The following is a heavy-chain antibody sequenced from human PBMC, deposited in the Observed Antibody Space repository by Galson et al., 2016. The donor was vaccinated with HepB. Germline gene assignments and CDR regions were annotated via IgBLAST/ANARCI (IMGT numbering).Heavy chain of an antibody. CDR1: GFTFSSYW. CDR2: INSDGSST. D-gene: IGHD3-9*01. Sequence: SLRLSCAASGFTFSSYWMHWVRQAPGKGLVWVSRINSDGSSTSYADSVKGRFTISRDNAKNTLYLQMNSLGAEDTAVYYCAGDNGLRYFDWTTLNYYYGMDVWGQGTTGTVSS. CDR3: AGDNGLRYFDWTTLNYYYGMDV. J-gene: IGHJ6*02. V-gene: IGHV3-74*01.